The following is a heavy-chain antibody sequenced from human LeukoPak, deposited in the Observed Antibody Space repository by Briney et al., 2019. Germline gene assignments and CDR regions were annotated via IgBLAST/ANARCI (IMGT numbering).Heavy chain of an antibody. CDR2: ISWNSDSI. Sequence: GGSLRLSCAASGFTFGDYAMHWVRQAPGKGLEWVSGISWNSDSIGYADSVKGRFTISRDNAKNSLYLQMNSLRAEDTAVYYCARVPGDIVVVPAAITWYFDLWGRGTLVTVSS. CDR1: GFTFGDYA. CDR3: ARVPGDIVVVPAAITWYFDL. D-gene: IGHD2-2*02. J-gene: IGHJ2*01. V-gene: IGHV3-9*01.